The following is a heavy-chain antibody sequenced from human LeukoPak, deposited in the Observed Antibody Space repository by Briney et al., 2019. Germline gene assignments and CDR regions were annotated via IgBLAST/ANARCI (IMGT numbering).Heavy chain of an antibody. V-gene: IGHV4-59*01. J-gene: IGHJ6*02. D-gene: IGHD3-3*01. CDR3: VRDMHGFDFWSGSSGNYYYYYGMDV. CDR2: IYYSGST. Sequence: PSETLSLTCTVSGGSISSYYWSWIRQPPGKGLEWMGYIYYSGSTNYNPSLKSRVTISVDTSKNQFSLKLSSVTAAETAVYYCVRDMHGFDFWSGSSGNYYYYYGMDVWGQGTTVTVSS. CDR1: GGSISSYY.